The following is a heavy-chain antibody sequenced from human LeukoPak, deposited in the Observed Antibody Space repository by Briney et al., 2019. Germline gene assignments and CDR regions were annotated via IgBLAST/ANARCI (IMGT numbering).Heavy chain of an antibody. Sequence: SGGSLRLSCAASGFGFSYAWMSWVRQAPGKGPERIGRIKRKSDGETTDYAAPVKGRFTISRDDSKNTLFLQMNSLKTEDTAFYYCTTAPSGYAYMNGWHLDYWGQGALVTVSS. J-gene: IGHJ4*02. CDR2: IKRKSDGETT. CDR3: TTAPSGYAYMNGWHLDY. CDR1: GFGFSYAW. V-gene: IGHV3-15*01. D-gene: IGHD5-18*01.